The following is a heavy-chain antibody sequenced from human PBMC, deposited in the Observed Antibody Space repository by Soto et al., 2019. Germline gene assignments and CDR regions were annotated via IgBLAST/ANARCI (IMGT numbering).Heavy chain of an antibody. D-gene: IGHD1-26*01. CDR2: IYYGAYT. Sequence: XETLRLKGRVSGCWITSDEWSWIRQPPGKGLECIGYIYYGAYTNYNPILKSRVTISGDTSKSQFSLKPNSVTTADTAVYYRARWDSNWLDPWGQGVLGTFSS. J-gene: IGHJ5*02. CDR3: ARWDSNWLDP. CDR1: GCWITSDE. V-gene: IGHV4-59*01.